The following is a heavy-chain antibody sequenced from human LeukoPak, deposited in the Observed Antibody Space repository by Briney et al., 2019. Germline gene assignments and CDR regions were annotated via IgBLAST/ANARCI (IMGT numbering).Heavy chain of an antibody. Sequence: GASVKVSCKASGFVFTSYGFTWVRQAPGQGLEWMGWISANDGKTHYSERHQGRVTMTTDTVTSTAYMELRSLRSDDTAVYYCARESHVDRDDYWGKGTRVTVSS. J-gene: IGHJ4*02. CDR2: ISANDGKT. CDR1: GFVFTSYG. D-gene: IGHD3-10*02. V-gene: IGHV1-18*01. CDR3: ARESHVDRDDY.